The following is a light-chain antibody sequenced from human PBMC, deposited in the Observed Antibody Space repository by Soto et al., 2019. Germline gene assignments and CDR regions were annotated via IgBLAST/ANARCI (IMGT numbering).Light chain of an antibody. CDR1: QSVASAY. V-gene: IGKV3-20*01. CDR3: QQYATSRWT. J-gene: IGKJ1*01. CDR2: GAS. Sequence: ETVLTQSTGILSLSPGERATLSCRASQSVASAYLAWYQQKPGQAPRLLMYGASSRATGIPDRFSGSGSGTDFTLTISRLEPEDFAVYYCQQYATSRWTFGQGTKVEIK.